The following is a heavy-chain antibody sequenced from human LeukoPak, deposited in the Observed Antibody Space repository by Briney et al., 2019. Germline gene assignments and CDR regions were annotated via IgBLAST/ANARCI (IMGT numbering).Heavy chain of an antibody. D-gene: IGHD6-13*01. Sequence: GGSLRLSCAAPGFTFSSYAMSWVRQAPGKGLEWVSVISGSGVTTYYADSVKGRFTISRDNSKNTLYLQMNSLRAEDTAVYYCAKRVAAAALDYWGQGTLVTVSS. V-gene: IGHV3-23*01. J-gene: IGHJ4*02. CDR3: AKRVAAAALDY. CDR2: ISGSGVTT. CDR1: GFTFSSYA.